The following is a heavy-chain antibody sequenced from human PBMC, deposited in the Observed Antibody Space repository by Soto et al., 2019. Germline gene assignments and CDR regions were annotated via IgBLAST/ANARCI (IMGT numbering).Heavy chain of an antibody. CDR3: AKDSSRGRMDV. Sequence: DVQLVESGGGLVQPGRSLRLSCAASGFTFDDYAMHWVRQAPGKGLEWVSGIIWNSGSIGYADSVKGRFTISRDNAKNSLYLQMNSLRAEDTALYYCAKDSSRGRMDVWGQGTTVTVSS. CDR1: GFTFDDYA. V-gene: IGHV3-9*01. J-gene: IGHJ6*02. CDR2: IIWNSGSI.